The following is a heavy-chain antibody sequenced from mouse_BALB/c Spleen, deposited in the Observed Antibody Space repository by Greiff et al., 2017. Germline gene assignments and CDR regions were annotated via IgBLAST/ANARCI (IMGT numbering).Heavy chain of an antibody. D-gene: IGHD1-2*01. CDR3: ARASLLRVRDYAMDY. Sequence: EVQVVESGGGLVKPGGSLKLSCAASGFTFSSYAMSWVRQSPEKRLEWVAEISSGGSYTYYPETVTGRFTISRDNAKNTLYLEMSSLRSEDTAMYYCARASLLRVRDYAMDYWGQGTSVTVSS. J-gene: IGHJ4*01. CDR1: GFTFSSYA. CDR2: ISSGGSYT. V-gene: IGHV5-9-4*01.